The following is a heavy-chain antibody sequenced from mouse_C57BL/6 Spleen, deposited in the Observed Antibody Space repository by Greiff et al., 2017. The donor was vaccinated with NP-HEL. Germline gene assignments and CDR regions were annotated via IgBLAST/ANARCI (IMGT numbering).Heavy chain of an antibody. CDR3: TRWGSSGPFAD. CDR1: GYTFTDYD. J-gene: IGHJ3*01. CDR2: IDPETGGT. D-gene: IGHD3-2*02. Sequence: QVQLQQSGAELVRPGASVPLSCKASGYTFTDYDMHWVKQTPVHGLEWIGAIDPETGGTAYNQKFKGKAILTASKSSSTAYMELRSLTSEDSAVYYCTRWGSSGPFADWGQGTLVTVSA. V-gene: IGHV1-15*01.